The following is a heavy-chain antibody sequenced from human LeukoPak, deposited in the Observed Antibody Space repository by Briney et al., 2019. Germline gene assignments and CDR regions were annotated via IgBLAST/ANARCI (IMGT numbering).Heavy chain of an antibody. V-gene: IGHV4-39*01. CDR1: GGSISSSSYY. D-gene: IGHD3-10*01. J-gene: IGHJ4*02. Sequence: PSETLSLTCTVSGGSISSSSYYWGWIRQPPGKGLEWIGSIYYSGSTYYNPSLKSRVTISVDTSKNQFSLKLSSVTAADTAVYYCARLSIDTWFGERTGYYFGYWGQGTLVTVSS. CDR2: IYYSGST. CDR3: ARLSIDTWFGERTGYYFGY.